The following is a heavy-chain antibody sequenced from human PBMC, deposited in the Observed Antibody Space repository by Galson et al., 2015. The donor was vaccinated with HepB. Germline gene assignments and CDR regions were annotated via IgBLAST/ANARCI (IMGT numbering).Heavy chain of an antibody. Sequence: SLRLSCAASGFTFSSYAMHWVRQAPGKGLEWVAVISYDGSNKYYADSVKGRFTISRDNSKNTLYLQMNSLRAEDTAVYYCARNVGAPYPYYYYYMDVWGKGTTVTVSS. CDR2: ISYDGSNK. D-gene: IGHD1-26*01. CDR1: GFTFSSYA. CDR3: ARNVGAPYPYYYYYMDV. J-gene: IGHJ6*03. V-gene: IGHV3-30-3*01.